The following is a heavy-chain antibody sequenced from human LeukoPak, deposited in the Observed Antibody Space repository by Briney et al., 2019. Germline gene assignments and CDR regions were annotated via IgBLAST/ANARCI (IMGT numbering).Heavy chain of an antibody. Sequence: GGSLRLSCAASGFTFSSHWMSWVRQVPGKGLEWVANIKRDGSERHYLDSVKGRFTISRDNAKNSLYLQMNSLRAEDTAVYYCVRDPDYYYFDFWGQGTLVTVSS. D-gene: IGHD3-16*01. V-gene: IGHV3-7*05. J-gene: IGHJ4*02. CDR3: VRDPDYYYFDF. CDR2: IKRDGSER. CDR1: GFTFSSHW.